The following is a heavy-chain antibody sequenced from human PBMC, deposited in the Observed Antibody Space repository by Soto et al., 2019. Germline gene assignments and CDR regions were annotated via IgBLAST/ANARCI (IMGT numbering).Heavy chain of an antibody. D-gene: IGHD1-20*01. V-gene: IGHV1-18*01. CDR3: AREPAPYTYHLGYYYGMDV. CDR2: ISAYNGNT. Sequence: ASVKVSCKASGYTFTSYGISWVRQAPGQGLEWMGWISAYNGNTNYAQKLQGRVTMTTDTSTSTAYMELRSLRSDDTAVYYCAREPAPYTYHLGYYYGMDVWGQETTVTVSS. CDR1: GYTFTSYG. J-gene: IGHJ6*02.